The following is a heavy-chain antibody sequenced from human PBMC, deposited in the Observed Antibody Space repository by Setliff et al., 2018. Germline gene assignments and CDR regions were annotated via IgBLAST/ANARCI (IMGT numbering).Heavy chain of an antibody. V-gene: IGHV4-39*07. J-gene: IGHJ4*02. CDR1: GGSVSNSGFF. CDR3: ARGGTYRYFDY. CDR2: INHSGST. Sequence: LSLTCTVSGGSVSNSGFFWGWLRQAPGKGLEWIGNINHSGSTNYNPSLKSRVSISVDTSKNQFSLKLSSVTAADTAVYYCARGGTYRYFDYWGQGTLVTVSS.